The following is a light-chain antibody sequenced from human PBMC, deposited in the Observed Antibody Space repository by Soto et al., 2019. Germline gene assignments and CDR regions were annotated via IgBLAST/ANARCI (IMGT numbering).Light chain of an antibody. CDR3: QQYGSSPYT. CDR2: IAS. Sequence: EVVLTQSPGTLSLSPGERATLSCRASQSVSRSYLAWYQQKPGQAPRLLIYIASSRATGIPDRFSGSGSGTDFTLTISRLEPEDFAMYYCQQYGSSPYTVGQGTKLEIK. V-gene: IGKV3-20*01. J-gene: IGKJ2*01. CDR1: QSVSRSY.